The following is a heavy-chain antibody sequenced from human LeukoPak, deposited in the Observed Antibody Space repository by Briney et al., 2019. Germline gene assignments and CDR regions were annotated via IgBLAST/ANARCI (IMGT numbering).Heavy chain of an antibody. J-gene: IGHJ6*02. D-gene: IGHD7-27*01. Sequence: GGSLRLSCAASGFTFDDYAMHWVRQAPGKGLEWVSGISWNSGRIGYADSVKGRFTISRDNAKNSLYLQMNSLRTEDTALYYCAKDATGADGLDVWGQGTTVTVSS. V-gene: IGHV3-9*01. CDR3: AKDATGADGLDV. CDR1: GFTFDDYA. CDR2: ISWNSGRI.